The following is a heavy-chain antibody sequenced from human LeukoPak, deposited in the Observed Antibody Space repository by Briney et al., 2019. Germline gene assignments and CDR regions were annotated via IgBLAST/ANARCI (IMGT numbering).Heavy chain of an antibody. J-gene: IGHJ3*02. CDR2: IYYSGSS. CDR3: ASASPTVTSDAFDI. V-gene: IGHV4-39*01. D-gene: IGHD4-17*01. CDR1: GGSISSSSYY. Sequence: SETLSLTCTVSGGSISSSSYYGGWIRQPPGKGLEWIGSIYYSGSSYYNPSLKSRVTISVDTSKNQFCLKLSSVTAADTAVYYCASASPTVTSDAFDIWGQGTMVTVSS.